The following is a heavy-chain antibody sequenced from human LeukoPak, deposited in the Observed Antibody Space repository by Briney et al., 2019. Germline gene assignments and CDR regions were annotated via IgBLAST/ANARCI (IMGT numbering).Heavy chain of an antibody. J-gene: IGHJ5*02. Sequence: ASVKVSCKASGYTFTSCGISWVRQAPGQGLEWMGWISAYNGNTNYAQKLQGRVTMTTDTSTSTAYMELRSLRSDDTAVYYCARDKDSSSAGDWFDPWGQGTLVTVSS. D-gene: IGHD6-13*01. CDR2: ISAYNGNT. CDR3: ARDKDSSSAGDWFDP. V-gene: IGHV1-18*01. CDR1: GYTFTSCG.